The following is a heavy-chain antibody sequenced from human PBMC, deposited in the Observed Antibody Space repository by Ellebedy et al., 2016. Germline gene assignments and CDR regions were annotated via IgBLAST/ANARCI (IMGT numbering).Heavy chain of an antibody. CDR3: ARCRVEPGDYYYYGMDV. CDR1: GGSISSSNW. D-gene: IGHD6-13*01. Sequence: SETLSLTCVVSGGSISSSNWWSWVRQPPGKGLEWIGEIYHSGSTNYNPSLKSRVTISVDKSKKQFTLKLNSVTAADTAVYYCARCRVEPGDYYYYGMDVWGQGTTVTVSS. J-gene: IGHJ6*02. CDR2: IYHSGST. V-gene: IGHV4-4*02.